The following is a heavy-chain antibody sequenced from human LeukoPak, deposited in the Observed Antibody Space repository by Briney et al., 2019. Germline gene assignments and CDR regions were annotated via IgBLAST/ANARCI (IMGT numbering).Heavy chain of an antibody. CDR3: ARDWFLYSSGWVPDY. Sequence: PGRSLRLSCAASGFTFSNYGMHWVRQAPGKGLEWVAVIWYEGSNKYYADSVKGRFTISRDNSKNTLYLQMNSLRAEDTAVYYCARDWFLYSSGWVPDYWGQGTLVTVSS. J-gene: IGHJ4*02. V-gene: IGHV3-33*01. D-gene: IGHD6-19*01. CDR2: IWYEGSNK. CDR1: GFTFSNYG.